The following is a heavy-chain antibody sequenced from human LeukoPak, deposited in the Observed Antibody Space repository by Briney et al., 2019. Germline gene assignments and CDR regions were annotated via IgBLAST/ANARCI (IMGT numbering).Heavy chain of an antibody. D-gene: IGHD1-26*01. CDR3: ARERSPYDAFDI. J-gene: IGHJ3*02. V-gene: IGHV4-30-2*01. CDR1: GGSISSGGYS. CDR2: IYHSGST. Sequence: SETLSLTCAVSGGSISSGGYSWSWIRQPPGKGLEWIGYIYHSGSTYYNPSLKSRVTISVDTSKNQFSLRLSSVTAADTAVHYCARERSPYDAFDIWGQGTMVTVSS.